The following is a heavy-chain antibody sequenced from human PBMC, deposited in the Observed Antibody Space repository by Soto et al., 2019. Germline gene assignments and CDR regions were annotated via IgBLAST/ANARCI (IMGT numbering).Heavy chain of an antibody. J-gene: IGHJ4*02. CDR2: IYYSGST. D-gene: IGHD3-9*01. CDR3: ARTVYDSLTGYYRWYYFDY. CDR1: GGSVSSGNYA. V-gene: IGHV4-61*01. Sequence: QVQLQESGPGLVKSSETLSLTCSVSGGSVSSGNYAWSWIRQAPGKGLEWIGFIYYSGSTYYDPSLKSRVTISVDTSKNQFSLRLSSVTAADTAVYYCARTVYDSLTGYYRWYYFDYWGQGTLVTVSS.